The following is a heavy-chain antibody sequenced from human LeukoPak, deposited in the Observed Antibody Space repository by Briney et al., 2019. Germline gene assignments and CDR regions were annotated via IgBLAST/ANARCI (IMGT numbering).Heavy chain of an antibody. CDR3: ARDAPRVPAAGVLAS. CDR1: GFTVSDNY. J-gene: IGHJ5*02. Sequence: GGSLRLSCVASGFTVSDNYMSWVRQAPGKGLEWVSVMYSRGDTYYANSVKGRFTFSRDISKNTLYLQMDGLRNEDTAMYYCARDAPRVPAAGVLASWGQGTLVIVSS. D-gene: IGHD6-13*01. CDR2: MYSRGDT. V-gene: IGHV3-53*01.